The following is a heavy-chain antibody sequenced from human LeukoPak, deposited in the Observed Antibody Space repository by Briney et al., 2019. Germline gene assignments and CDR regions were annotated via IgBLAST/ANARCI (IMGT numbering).Heavy chain of an antibody. V-gene: IGHV3-20*01. J-gene: IGHJ6*02. CDR2: INWNGGST. CDR3: ARDRNRLAYCGGDCYSGGMDV. D-gene: IGHD2-21*02. Sequence: GGSLRLSCAASGFTFDDYGMSWVRQAPGKGLEWVSGINWNGGSTGYADSVKGRFTISRDNAKNSLYLQMNSLRAEDTALYHCARDRNRLAYCGGDCYSGGMDVWGQGTTVTVSS. CDR1: GFTFDDYG.